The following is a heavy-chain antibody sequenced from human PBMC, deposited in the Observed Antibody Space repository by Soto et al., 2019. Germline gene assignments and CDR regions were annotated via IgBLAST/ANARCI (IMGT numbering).Heavy chain of an antibody. J-gene: IGHJ4*02. D-gene: IGHD3-22*01. V-gene: IGHV3-15*01. Sequence: GGSLRLSCTASGFTFSDAWMSWVRQTPGKGLEWVGRVKRTTDGGTTDYAAPVKGRFTISRDDSKDTLYLQMNSLKTEDTAVYFCTTELSSGHYYFDYWGQGT. CDR1: GFTFSDAW. CDR2: VKRTTDGGTT. CDR3: TTELSSGHYYFDY.